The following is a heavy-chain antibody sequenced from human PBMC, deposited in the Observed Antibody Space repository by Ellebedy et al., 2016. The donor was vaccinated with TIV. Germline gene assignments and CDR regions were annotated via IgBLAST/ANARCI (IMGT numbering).Heavy chain of an antibody. D-gene: IGHD5-24*01. CDR2: IIPIFGTA. Sequence: SVKVSXXASGGTFISYAISWVRQAPGQGLEWMGGIIPIFGTANYAQKFQGRVTITADESTSTAYMELSSLRSEDTAVYYCAREQMATMVLDYWGQGTLVTVSS. CDR3: AREQMATMVLDY. CDR1: GGTFISYA. V-gene: IGHV1-69*13. J-gene: IGHJ4*02.